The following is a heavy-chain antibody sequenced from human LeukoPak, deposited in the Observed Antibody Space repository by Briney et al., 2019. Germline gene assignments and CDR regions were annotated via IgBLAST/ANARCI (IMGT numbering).Heavy chain of an antibody. CDR2: INHSGST. Sequence: PSETLSLTCAVYGGSFSGYYWSWIRQPPGKGLEWIGEINHSGSTNYNPSLKSRVTISVDTSKTQFSLKLSSVTAADTAVYYCARGRGWTGYCFDYWGQGTLVTVSS. V-gene: IGHV4-34*01. CDR3: ARGRGWTGYCFDY. CDR1: GGSFSGYY. D-gene: IGHD2-15*01. J-gene: IGHJ4*02.